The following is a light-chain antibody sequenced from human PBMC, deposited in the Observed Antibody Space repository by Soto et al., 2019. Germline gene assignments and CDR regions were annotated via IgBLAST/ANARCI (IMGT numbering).Light chain of an antibody. CDR3: QQYGNSPP. V-gene: IGKV3-20*01. CDR2: GAS. J-gene: IGKJ5*01. Sequence: ENVLTQSPGTLSLSPGERATLSCRASQSVSSSYLVWYQQKPGQAPRLIIYGASSRATGIPDRFSGSGSGTDFTLTISRLEPEDFAVYYCQQYGNSPPFGQGTRLEIK. CDR1: QSVSSSY.